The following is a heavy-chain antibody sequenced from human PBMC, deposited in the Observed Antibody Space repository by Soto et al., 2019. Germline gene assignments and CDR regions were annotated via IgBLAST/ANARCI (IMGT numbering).Heavy chain of an antibody. V-gene: IGHV2-5*02. CDR3: AHRLLGWSFGESYYYYYMDV. Sequence: SGPTLVKPTQTLTLTCTFSGFSLSTSGVGVGWIRQPPGKALEWLALIYWDDDKRYSPSLKSRLTITKDTSKNQVVLTMTNMDPVDTATYYCAHRLLGWSFGESYYYYYMDVWGKGTTVTVSS. J-gene: IGHJ6*03. CDR1: GFSLSTSGVG. CDR2: IYWDDDK. D-gene: IGHD3-3*01.